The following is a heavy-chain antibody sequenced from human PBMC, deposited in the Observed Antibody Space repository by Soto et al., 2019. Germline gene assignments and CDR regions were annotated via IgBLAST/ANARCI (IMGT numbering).Heavy chain of an antibody. CDR2: IYDSGST. Sequence: SETLSLPSTVAGGSIRSYYWRWIRQPPRKGLKWIGYIYDSGSTNYNPSLKRRVTISIDTSKNQFSLKLNSVTAADSALYYCAKRHGLSPYHAAFDIWGRGTVVTVS. CDR3: AKRHGLSPYHAAFDI. J-gene: IGHJ3*02. CDR1: GGSIRSYY. V-gene: IGHV4-59*01.